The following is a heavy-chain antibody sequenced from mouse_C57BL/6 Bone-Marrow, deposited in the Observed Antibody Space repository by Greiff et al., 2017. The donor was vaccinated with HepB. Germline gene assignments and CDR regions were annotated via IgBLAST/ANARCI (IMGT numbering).Heavy chain of an antibody. CDR2: IDPNSGGT. V-gene: IGHV1-72*01. D-gene: IGHD1-1*01. J-gene: IGHJ4*01. CDR1: GYTFTSYW. CDR3: AVEFGTTVVDYYAMDY. Sequence: QVQLQQPGAELVKPGASVKLSCKASGYTFTSYWMHWVKQRPGRGLEWIGRIDPNSGGTKYNEKFKSKATLTVDKPSSTAYMQLSSLTSEDSAVYYCAVEFGTTVVDYYAMDYWGQGTSVTVSS.